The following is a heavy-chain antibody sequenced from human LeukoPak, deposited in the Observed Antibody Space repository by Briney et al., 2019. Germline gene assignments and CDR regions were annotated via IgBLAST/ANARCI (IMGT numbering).Heavy chain of an antibody. Sequence: GGSLRLSCAASGFTFSSYAMSWVRQAPGKGLEWVSSISSSSSYIYYADSVKGRFTISRDNAKNSLYLQMNSLRAEDTAVYYCARDSVLLWFGEPHSDAFDIWGQGTMVTVSS. CDR2: ISSSSSYI. D-gene: IGHD3-10*01. CDR1: GFTFSSYA. J-gene: IGHJ3*02. V-gene: IGHV3-21*01. CDR3: ARDSVLLWFGEPHSDAFDI.